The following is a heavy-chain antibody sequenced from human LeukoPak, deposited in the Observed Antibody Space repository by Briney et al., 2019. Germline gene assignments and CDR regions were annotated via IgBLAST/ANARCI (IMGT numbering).Heavy chain of an antibody. CDR3: AIQMGNYYDSLTDAFDI. CDR2: MNPNSGNT. V-gene: IGHV1-8*01. J-gene: IGHJ3*02. Sequence: ASVKVSCKASGYTFTSYDINWVRQATGQGLEWMGWMNPNSGNTGYAQKFQGRVTMTRNTSISTAYMELSSLRSEDTAAYYCAIQMGNYYDSLTDAFDIWGQGTMVTVSS. D-gene: IGHD3-22*01. CDR1: GYTFTSYD.